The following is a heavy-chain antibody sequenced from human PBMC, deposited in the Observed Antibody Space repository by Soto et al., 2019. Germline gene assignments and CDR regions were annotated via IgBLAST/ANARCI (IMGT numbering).Heavy chain of an antibody. D-gene: IGHD3-10*01. V-gene: IGHV4-39*01. Sequence: QLQLQESGPGLVKPSETLSLTCTVSGGSISSSSYYWGWIRQPPGKGLEWIGSIYYSGSTYYNPSLKSRVTIPVDTSKNQFSLKLSSVTAADTAVYYCARHPGGPWFGELWYFDLWGRGTLVTVSS. CDR3: ARHPGGPWFGELWYFDL. CDR2: IYYSGST. J-gene: IGHJ2*01. CDR1: GGSISSSSYY.